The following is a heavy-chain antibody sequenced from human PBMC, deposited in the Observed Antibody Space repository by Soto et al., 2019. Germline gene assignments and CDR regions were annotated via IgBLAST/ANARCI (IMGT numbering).Heavy chain of an antibody. CDR3: VRGWWDV. J-gene: IGHJ6*02. CDR1: GSTFSSDW. CDR2: INSDGSAT. V-gene: IGHV3-74*01. Sequence: LWLSCVAFGSTFSSDWMHWVRQGPGKGLVWVSRINSDGSATNYADSVKGRFTISRDNAKNTLYLQMNSLRVEDTAVYYCVRGWWDVWGRGTTVAVPS. D-gene: IGHD2-21*01.